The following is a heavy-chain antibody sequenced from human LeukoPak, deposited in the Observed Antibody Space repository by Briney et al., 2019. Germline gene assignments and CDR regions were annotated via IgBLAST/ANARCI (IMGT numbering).Heavy chain of an antibody. CDR3: ASSALRGPFRPRYFDY. V-gene: IGHV4-39*07. D-gene: IGHD4-17*01. Sequence: PSETLSLTCAVSGGSISSNSYYWGWIRQPPGKGLEWIGSIYYSGSTYYNPSLKSRVTISVDTSKNQFSLKLSSVTAADTAVYYCASSALRGPFRPRYFDYWGQGTLVTVSS. CDR1: GGSISSNSYY. CDR2: IYYSGST. J-gene: IGHJ4*02.